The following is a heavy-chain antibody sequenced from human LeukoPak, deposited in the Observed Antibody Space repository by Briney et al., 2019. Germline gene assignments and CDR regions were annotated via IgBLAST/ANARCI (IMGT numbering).Heavy chain of an antibody. CDR2: IIGRGGDT. CDR3: AKGLWDDILTGFDF. Sequence: GGSLRLSCAASGFTVSSNYMSWVRQAPGKGLEWVSGIIGRGGDTHYADSVKGRFTISRDNSKNTLFLQINSLRADDTAVYYCAKGLWDDILTGFDFWGQGTLVTVSS. CDR1: GFTVSSNY. D-gene: IGHD3-9*01. V-gene: IGHV3-23*01. J-gene: IGHJ4*02.